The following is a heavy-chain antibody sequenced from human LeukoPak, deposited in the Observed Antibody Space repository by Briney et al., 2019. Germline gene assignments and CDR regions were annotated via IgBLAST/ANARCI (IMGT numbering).Heavy chain of an antibody. Sequence: GGSLRLSCAASGFTFSDNAMSWVRQAPGKGLEWVSISASGSSTYYADSVKGRFTISRDNSKNTLYLQMISLRAEDTALYYCAKDLGYTSGNDYWGQGTLVTVSS. J-gene: IGHJ4*02. CDR2: SASGSST. D-gene: IGHD6-25*01. CDR1: GFTFSDNA. V-gene: IGHV3-23*01. CDR3: AKDLGYTSGNDY.